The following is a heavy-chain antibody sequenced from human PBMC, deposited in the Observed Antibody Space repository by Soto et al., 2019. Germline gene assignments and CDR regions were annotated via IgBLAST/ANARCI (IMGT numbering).Heavy chain of an antibody. D-gene: IGHD3-10*01. CDR3: ARDLYYFGTNGPPYYYMDV. J-gene: IGHJ6*03. CDR2: ISSSSSII. CDR1: GFTFSSYS. V-gene: IGHV3-48*01. Sequence: PGGSLRLSCAASGFTFSSYSMNWVRQAPGKGLEWVSYISSSSSIIYYADSVKGRFTISRDNAKNSLYLQMNSLRAEDTAVFYCARDLYYFGTNGPPYYYMDVWGKGTTVTVSS.